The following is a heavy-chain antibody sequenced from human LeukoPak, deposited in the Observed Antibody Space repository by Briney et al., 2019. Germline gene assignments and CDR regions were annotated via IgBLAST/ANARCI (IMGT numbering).Heavy chain of an antibody. J-gene: IGHJ4*02. CDR3: ARMTTVTTGVDY. CDR1: GGSIGSSSYY. CDR2: IYYSGST. Sequence: KPSETLSLTCTVSGGSIGSSSYYWGWIRQPPGKGLEWIGSIYYSGSTYYNPSLKSRVTISVDTSKNQVSLKLSSVTAADTAVYYCARMTTVTTGVDYWGQGTLVTVSS. D-gene: IGHD4-17*01. V-gene: IGHV4-39*07.